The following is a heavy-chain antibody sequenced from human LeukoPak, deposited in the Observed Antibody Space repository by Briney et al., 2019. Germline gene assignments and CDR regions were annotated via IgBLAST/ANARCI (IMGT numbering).Heavy chain of an antibody. J-gene: IGHJ4*02. Sequence: GGSLRLSCAASGFTFSNYDMHWVRQAPGKGLEWLAFIRYDGSIKYYADSVKGRLTISRDNSRTTLYLQIDGLRAEDTAVYYCARDYGGSSPFDYWGQGTLVTVSS. CDR1: GFTFSNYD. CDR2: IRYDGSIK. CDR3: ARDYGGSSPFDY. V-gene: IGHV3-30*02. D-gene: IGHD4-23*01.